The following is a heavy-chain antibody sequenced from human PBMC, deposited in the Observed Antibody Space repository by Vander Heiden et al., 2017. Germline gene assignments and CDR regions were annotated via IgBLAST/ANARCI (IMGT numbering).Heavy chain of an antibody. CDR3: ARVSCSTTSCYNFDY. J-gene: IGHJ4*02. D-gene: IGHD2-2*01. Sequence: QVQLVQSGAEVKEPGASVKVSCKASGYTFIVNYIHWLRQAPGQGLEWMGWINPNSGGTNYAQKFQGRVTMTRDTSISTAYLELSRLRYDDTAVYYCARVSCSTTSCYNFDYWGQGTLVTVSS. CDR1: GYTFIVNY. CDR2: INPNSGGT. V-gene: IGHV1-2*02.